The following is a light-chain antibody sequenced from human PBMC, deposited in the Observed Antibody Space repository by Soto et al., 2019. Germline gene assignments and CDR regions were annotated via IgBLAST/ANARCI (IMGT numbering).Light chain of an antibody. Sequence: EIVLTQSPGTLSLSPGERATLSCRASQSVSSSHLAWYQQKPGQAPRLLIYDTSIRATGIPARFSGSGSGTDFTLTISSLEPEDFAVYYCQQRNSWPPTFTFGQGTRLEI. J-gene: IGKJ5*01. CDR3: QQRNSWPPTFT. CDR2: DTS. CDR1: QSVSSSH. V-gene: IGKV3D-20*02.